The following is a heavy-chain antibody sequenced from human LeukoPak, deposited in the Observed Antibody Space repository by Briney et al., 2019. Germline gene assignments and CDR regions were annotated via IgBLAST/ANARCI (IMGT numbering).Heavy chain of an antibody. CDR1: EFTFSRNY. D-gene: IGHD5-24*01. CDR3: TRDQMNY. V-gene: IGHV3-53*01. Sequence: GGSLRLSCTASEFTFSRNYMLWVRQAPGKGLEWVSLIFSNGDTHYAASVKGRFHISRDTSKDTVSLQMNSLGVEDTAMYYCTRDQMNYWGQGTLVTVSS. CDR2: IFSNGDT. J-gene: IGHJ4*02.